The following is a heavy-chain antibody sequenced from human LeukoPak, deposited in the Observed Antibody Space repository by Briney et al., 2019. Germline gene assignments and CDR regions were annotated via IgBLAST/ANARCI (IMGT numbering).Heavy chain of an antibody. CDR3: ASRVAGTSGGLDY. CDR2: ISSSSSYI. CDR1: GFTFSSYS. V-gene: IGHV3-21*01. D-gene: IGHD6-19*01. Sequence: GGSLRLSCAASGFTFSSYSINWVRQAPGKGLEWVSSISSSSSYIYYADSVKGRFTISRDNAKNSLYLQMNSLRAEDTAVYYCASRVAGTSGGLDYWGQGTLVTVSS. J-gene: IGHJ4*02.